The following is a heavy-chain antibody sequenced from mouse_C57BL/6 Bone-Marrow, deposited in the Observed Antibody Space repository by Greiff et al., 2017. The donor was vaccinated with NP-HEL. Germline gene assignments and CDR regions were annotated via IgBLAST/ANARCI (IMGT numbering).Heavy chain of an antibody. D-gene: IGHD2-3*01. CDR2: IYPGDGDT. Sequence: QVQLQQSGAELVKPGASVKISCKASGYAFSSYWMHWVKQRPGKGLEWIGQIYPGDGDTKYNGKFQGKATLTADKSSSTAYMQPSSLTSEDSAVYFFARSGGGYYAYCDYWGQGTTLTVSS. CDR3: ARSGGGYYAYCDY. V-gene: IGHV1-80*01. J-gene: IGHJ2*01. CDR1: GYAFSSYW.